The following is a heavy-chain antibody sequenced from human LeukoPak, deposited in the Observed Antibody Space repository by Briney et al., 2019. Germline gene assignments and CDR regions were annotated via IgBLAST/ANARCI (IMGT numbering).Heavy chain of an antibody. CDR1: GFTFSSYS. J-gene: IGHJ4*02. Sequence: KPGGSLRLSCAASGFTFSSYSMNWVRQAPGKGLEWVGRIKSKTDGGTTDYAAPVKGRFTISRDDSKNTLYLQMNSLKTEDTAVYYCTTDLGVSYYKRWDYWGQGTLVTVSS. CDR3: TTDLGVSYYKRWDY. D-gene: IGHD3-10*01. V-gene: IGHV3-15*01. CDR2: IKSKTDGGTT.